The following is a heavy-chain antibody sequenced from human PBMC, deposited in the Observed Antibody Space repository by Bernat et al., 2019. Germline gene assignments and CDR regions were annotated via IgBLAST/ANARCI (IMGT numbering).Heavy chain of an antibody. J-gene: IGHJ6*03. Sequence: EVQLVESGGGLVKPGGSLRLSCAASGFTFSNAWMSWVRQAPGKGLEWVGRIKSKTDGGTTDYAAPVEGRFTISRDDSNNTLYLQMNSLKTEDTAVYYCTTDLDGSGGSCCCYYYYMDVWGKGTTVTVSS. CDR1: GFTFSNAW. V-gene: IGHV3-15*01. CDR2: IKSKTDGGTT. CDR3: TTDLDGSGGSCCCYYYYMDV. D-gene: IGHD2-15*01.